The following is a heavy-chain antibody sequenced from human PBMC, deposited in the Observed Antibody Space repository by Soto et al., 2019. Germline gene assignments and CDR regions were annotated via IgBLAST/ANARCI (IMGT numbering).Heavy chain of an antibody. CDR3: ARRFRSLGDPFDI. D-gene: IGHD3-3*01. Sequence: AVKVSCKASGGTFSSYAISWVRQAPGQGREWMGGIIPIFGTANYAQKFQGRVTITADESTSTAYMELSSLRSEDTAVYYCARRFRSLGDPFDIWGQGTMVTVSS. CDR2: IIPIFGTA. V-gene: IGHV1-69*13. J-gene: IGHJ3*02. CDR1: GGTFSSYA.